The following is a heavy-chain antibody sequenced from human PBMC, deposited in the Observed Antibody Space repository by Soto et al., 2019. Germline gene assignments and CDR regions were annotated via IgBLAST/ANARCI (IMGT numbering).Heavy chain of an antibody. CDR2: IYYSGST. CDR1: VGSMSSYY. CDR3: ARLIATGNWFDP. Sequence: PSETLSITCTVSVGSMSSYYWSWIRQPPGKGLEWIGYIYYSGSTNYNPSLKSRVTISVDTSKNQFSLKLSSVTAADTAVYYCARLIATGNWFDPWGQGTLVTVSS. J-gene: IGHJ5*02. V-gene: IGHV4-59*08. D-gene: IGHD1-1*01.